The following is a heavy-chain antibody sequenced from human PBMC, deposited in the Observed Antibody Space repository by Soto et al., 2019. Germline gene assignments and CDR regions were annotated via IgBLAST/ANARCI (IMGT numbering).Heavy chain of an antibody. CDR2: IYYSGST. CDR1: GGSISSYY. D-gene: IGHD1-1*01. J-gene: IGHJ3*02. CDR3: AREAHEGDGYNLYDAFDI. V-gene: IGHV4-59*01. Sequence: PSETLSLTCTVSGGSISSYYWSWIRQPPGKGLEWIGYIYYSGSTNYNPSLKSRVTISVDTSKNQFSLKLSSVTAADTAVYYCAREAHEGDGYNLYDAFDIWGQGAMVTVSS.